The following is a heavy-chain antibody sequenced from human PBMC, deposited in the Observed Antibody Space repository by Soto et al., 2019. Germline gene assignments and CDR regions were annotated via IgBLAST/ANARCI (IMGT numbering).Heavy chain of an antibody. J-gene: IGHJ1*01. CDR3: GRQAALWEKVDF. V-gene: IGHV3-74*01. CDR1: GFTFAKYW. CDR2: IETDGTTQ. D-gene: IGHD3-10*01. Sequence: GGSLRLSCVVSGFTFAKYWMHWVRQAPGKGLVWVARIETDGTTQAYADSVEGRFTISRDNAKNTLYLHMNSLRAEDTAVYYCGRQAALWEKVDFRGHGTPVTVSS.